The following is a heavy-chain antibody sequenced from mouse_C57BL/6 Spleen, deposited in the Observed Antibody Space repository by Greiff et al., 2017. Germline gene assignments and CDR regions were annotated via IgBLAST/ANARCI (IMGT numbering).Heavy chain of an antibody. V-gene: IGHV3-6*01. Sequence: EVKLQESGPGLVKPSQSLSLTRSVTGYSITSGYYWNWIRQFPGNKLEWMGYISYDGSNNYNPSLKNRISITRDTSKNQFFLKLNSVTTEDTATYYCAREGIYYDYDYAMDYWGQGTSVTVSS. CDR3: AREGIYYDYDYAMDY. CDR1: GYSITSGYY. CDR2: ISYDGSN. J-gene: IGHJ4*01. D-gene: IGHD2-4*01.